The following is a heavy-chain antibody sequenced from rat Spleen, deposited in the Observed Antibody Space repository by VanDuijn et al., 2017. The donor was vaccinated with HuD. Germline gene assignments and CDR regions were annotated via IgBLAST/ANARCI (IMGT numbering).Heavy chain of an antibody. D-gene: IGHD1-9*01. CDR2: IIYDGSST. CDR1: GFTFSDYA. CDR3: ARLDYGYTRYFDY. J-gene: IGHJ2*01. Sequence: EVQLVESGGGLVQPGRSLKFSCAASGFTFSDYAMAWARQAPKKGLEWVATIIYDGSSTYYRDSVKGRFTISRDNAKSTLYLQMDSLRSEDTATYYCARLDYGYTRYFDYWGQGVMVTVSS. V-gene: IGHV5-17*01.